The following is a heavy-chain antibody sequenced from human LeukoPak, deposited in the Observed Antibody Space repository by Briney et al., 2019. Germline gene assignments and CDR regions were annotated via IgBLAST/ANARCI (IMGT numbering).Heavy chain of an antibody. CDR3: ARVFVYCSGGSCYWGWFDP. V-gene: IGHV4-59*01. Sequence: PSETLSLTCTVSGGSLSSYYWNWIRQPPGKGLEWIGYIYYSGNTNYNPSLKSRVTISVDTSKNQFSLKLSSVTAADTAMYYCARVFVYCSGGSCYWGWFDPWGQGTLVTVSS. CDR2: IYYSGNT. D-gene: IGHD2-15*01. J-gene: IGHJ5*02. CDR1: GGSLSSYY.